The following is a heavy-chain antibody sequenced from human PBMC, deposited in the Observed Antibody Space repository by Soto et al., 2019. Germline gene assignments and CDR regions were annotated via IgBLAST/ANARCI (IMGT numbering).Heavy chain of an antibody. V-gene: IGHV3-23*05. CDR3: SDWRAGGPVNLDH. Sequence: PGGSLRLSCVGSGLSLTNYAIAWFRQAPGKGLECVSTIDVLDGAWYSDSVRGRLAISKDVSRNTVYLQMSSVRVEDKAIYLCSDWRAGGPVNLDHWGPGTLVTVSS. D-gene: IGHD2-15*01. CDR2: IDVLDGA. CDR1: GLSLTNYA. J-gene: IGHJ4*02.